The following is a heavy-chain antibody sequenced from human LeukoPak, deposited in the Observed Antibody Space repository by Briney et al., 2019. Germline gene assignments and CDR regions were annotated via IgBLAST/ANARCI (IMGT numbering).Heavy chain of an antibody. CDR3: AREWLSDAFDI. J-gene: IGHJ3*02. CDR2: ISSSSSAT. Sequence: GGSLRLSCAASGFTFSSYEMNWVRQAPGKGLEWASYISSSSSATYYADSVKGRFTISRDNAKNSLYLQMNSLRAEDTAVYYCAREWLSDAFDIWGQGTMVTVSS. V-gene: IGHV3-48*03. CDR1: GFTFSSYE. D-gene: IGHD3-22*01.